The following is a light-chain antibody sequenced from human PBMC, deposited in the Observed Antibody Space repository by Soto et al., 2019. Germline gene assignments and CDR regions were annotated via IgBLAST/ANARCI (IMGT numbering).Light chain of an antibody. J-gene: IGKJ1*01. CDR2: KAS. CDR3: QQYSTYPWT. V-gene: IGKV1-5*03. Sequence: DIQMTQSPSTLSASVGDRVTITCRASQSISSWLAWYQQKPGKAPKLLIYKASGLESGVPSRFSGSGSGTEFTLTISSLQPDVFATYYCQQYSTYPWTFGQGSKVEIK. CDR1: QSISSW.